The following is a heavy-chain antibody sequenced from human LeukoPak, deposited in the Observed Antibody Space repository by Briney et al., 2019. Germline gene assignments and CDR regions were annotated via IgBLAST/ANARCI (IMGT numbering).Heavy chain of an antibody. J-gene: IGHJ4*02. CDR1: DYTFASYG. V-gene: IGHV1-18*01. CDR2: ISAYNGDT. Sequence: ASVKVSCKASDYTFASYGISWVRQAPGQGLEWMGWISAYNGDTKYAQHLQGRVTLTTVTSTGTAYMELRSLTSDDTALYYCARDTARITTPGGPDYWGQGTLVTVSS. D-gene: IGHD6-13*01. CDR3: ARDTARITTPGGPDY.